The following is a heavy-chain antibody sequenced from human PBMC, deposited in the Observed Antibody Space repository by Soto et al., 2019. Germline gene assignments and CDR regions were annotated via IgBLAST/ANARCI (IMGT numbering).Heavy chain of an antibody. Sequence: QVQLVESGGGVVQPGRSLRLSCAASGFTFSSYAMHWVRQAPGKGLEWVAVISYDGSNKYYAASVKGRFSISRDNSKNTLYLQMNSLRAVDTAVYYCARERYYGSGPDAFDIWGQGTMVTVSS. V-gene: IGHV3-30-3*01. J-gene: IGHJ3*02. CDR1: GFTFSSYA. D-gene: IGHD3-10*01. CDR2: ISYDGSNK. CDR3: ARERYYGSGPDAFDI.